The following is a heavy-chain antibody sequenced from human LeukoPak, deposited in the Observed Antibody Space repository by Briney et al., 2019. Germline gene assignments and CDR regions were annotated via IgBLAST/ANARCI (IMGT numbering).Heavy chain of an antibody. CDR3: ARGNGALGPVFPAMPPHHYSALDV. CDR1: GFHFSTYA. D-gene: IGHD2-2*01. J-gene: IGHJ6*02. CDR2: MSHDGSKE. Sequence: PGGSLRLSCAASGFHFSTYAMHWVRQAPGKGLEWVAVMSHDGSKEYYADSVKGRFIISRDNSRDTLHLQMTNLGPEDTAVFYCARGNGALGPVFPAMPPHHYSALDVWGPRTTVTVSS. V-gene: IGHV3-30*04.